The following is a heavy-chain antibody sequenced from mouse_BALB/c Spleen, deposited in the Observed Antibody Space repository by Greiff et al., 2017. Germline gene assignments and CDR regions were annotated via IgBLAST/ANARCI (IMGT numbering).Heavy chain of an antibody. CDR2: IDPANGNT. Sequence: EVKLQESGAELVKPGASVKLSCTASGFNIKDTYMHWVKQRPEQGLEWIGRIDPANGNTKYDPKFQGKATITADTSSNTAYLQLSSLTSEDTAVYYCARRAWFAYWGQGTLVTVSA. V-gene: IGHV14-3*02. CDR1: GFNIKDTY. CDR3: ARRAWFAY. J-gene: IGHJ3*01.